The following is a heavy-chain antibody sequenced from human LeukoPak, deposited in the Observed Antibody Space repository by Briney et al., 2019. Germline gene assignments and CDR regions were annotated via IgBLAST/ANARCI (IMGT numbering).Heavy chain of an antibody. D-gene: IGHD4-17*01. V-gene: IGHV3-21*01. CDR2: ISTRSNYI. CDR1: GFTFDDYG. J-gene: IGHJ6*02. Sequence: TGGSLRLSCAASGFTFDDYGMSWVRQAPGKGLEWVSSISTRSNYIYYADSVRGRFTISRDNAKNSLYLQMNSLRAEDTAVYYCARDYGDFRGYYYYNMDVWGQGTTVTVSS. CDR3: ARDYGDFRGYYYYNMDV.